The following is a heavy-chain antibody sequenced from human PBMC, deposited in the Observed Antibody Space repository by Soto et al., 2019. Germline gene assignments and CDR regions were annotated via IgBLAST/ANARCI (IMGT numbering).Heavy chain of an antibody. J-gene: IGHJ4*02. D-gene: IGHD4-4*01. CDR3: AGGDGYSIFDY. V-gene: IGHV3-33*01. Sequence: QVQLVESGGGVVQPGRSMRLSCAASGFTFSSYGMHWVRQAPGKGLEWVAVIWYDGSNKYYADSVKGRFTISRDNSKNTLYLQMNSLRAEDTAVYYRAGGDGYSIFDYWGQGTLVTVSS. CDR2: IWYDGSNK. CDR1: GFTFSSYG.